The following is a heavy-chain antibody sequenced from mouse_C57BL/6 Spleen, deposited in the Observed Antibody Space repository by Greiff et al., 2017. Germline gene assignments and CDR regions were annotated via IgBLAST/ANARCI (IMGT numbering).Heavy chain of an antibody. Sequence: EVKVVESGGGLVKPGGSLKLSCAASGFTFSSYTMSWVRQTPEKRLEWVATISGGGGNTYYPDSVKGRFTISRDNAKNTLYLQMSSLRSEDTALYYCARRGLRYDFDYWGQGTTLTVSS. D-gene: IGHD1-1*01. CDR2: ISGGGGNT. J-gene: IGHJ2*01. CDR3: ARRGLRYDFDY. CDR1: GFTFSSYT. V-gene: IGHV5-9*01.